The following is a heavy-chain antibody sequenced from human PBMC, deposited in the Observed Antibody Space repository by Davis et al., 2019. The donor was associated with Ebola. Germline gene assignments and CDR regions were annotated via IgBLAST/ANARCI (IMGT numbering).Heavy chain of an antibody. CDR1: GFTFSHYS. D-gene: IGHD3-9*01. Sequence: GGSLRLSCAASGFTFSHYSMNWVRQAPGKGLEWVSSISSSSSYIYYADSVKGRFTISRDNAKNSLYLQMNSLRAEDTAVYYCARVDILTGYLKLFDYWGQGTLVTVSS. V-gene: IGHV3-21*01. CDR2: ISSSSSYI. CDR3: ARVDILTGYLKLFDY. J-gene: IGHJ4*02.